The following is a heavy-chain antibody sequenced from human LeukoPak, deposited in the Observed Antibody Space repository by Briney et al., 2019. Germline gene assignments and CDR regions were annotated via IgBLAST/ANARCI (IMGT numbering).Heavy chain of an antibody. D-gene: IGHD6-6*01. CDR3: AKAPIQYSSLAFFDD. J-gene: IGHJ4*02. CDR2: IRYDGNNK. V-gene: IGHV3-30*02. CDR1: GFTFSSYG. Sequence: GGSLRLSCAASGFTFSSYGMHWVRQALGKGLQWVAFIRYDGNNKYYADSVKGRFTISRDNSKDTLYLQMNSLKADDTAVYYCAKAPIQYSSLAFFDDWGQGTLVTVSS.